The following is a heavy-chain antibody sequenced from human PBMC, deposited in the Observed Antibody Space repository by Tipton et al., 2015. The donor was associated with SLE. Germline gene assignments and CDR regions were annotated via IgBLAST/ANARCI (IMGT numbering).Heavy chain of an antibody. CDR2: IYYGGGT. D-gene: IGHD2-2*01. CDR1: GDSISNGDDY. Sequence: TLSLTCTVSGDSISNGDDYWSWIRQPPGKGLEWIGNIYYGGGTYHNPSLESRVTITVDMSKNQFSLRLISVTAADTAVYYCARGCSSSTCEPFYFFGMDVWGQGTTVTVSS. V-gene: IGHV4-30-4*08. J-gene: IGHJ6*02. CDR3: ARGCSSSTCEPFYFFGMDV.